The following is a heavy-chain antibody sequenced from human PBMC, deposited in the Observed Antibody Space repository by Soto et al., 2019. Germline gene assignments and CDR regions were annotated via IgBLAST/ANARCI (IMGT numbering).Heavy chain of an antibody. Sequence: GGSLRLSCAASGFTFSSYAMSWVRQSPGKGLEWVSAISGSGGSTYYADSVKGRFTISRDNSKNTLYLQMNSLRAEDTAVYYCERAAAGSYYFDYWGQGTLVTVS. CDR2: ISGSGGST. CDR3: ERAAAGSYYFDY. CDR1: GFTFSSYA. V-gene: IGHV3-23*01. D-gene: IGHD6-13*01. J-gene: IGHJ4*02.